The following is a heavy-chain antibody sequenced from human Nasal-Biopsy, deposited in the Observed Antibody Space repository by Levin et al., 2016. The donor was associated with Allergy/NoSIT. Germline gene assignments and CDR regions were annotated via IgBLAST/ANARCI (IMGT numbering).Heavy chain of an antibody. V-gene: IGHV4-59*08. CDR1: GGSISSYY. CDR2: IYYSGTT. CDR3: ARHGRWMGASPGGGTFDI. D-gene: IGHD1-26*01. Sequence: SETLSLTCTVSGGSISSYYWSWIRQPPGEGLEWIGYIYYSGTTNYSPSLKSRVTISVDTSKNQFSLKLSSVTAADTALYYCARHGRWMGASPGGGTFDIWGQGTVVTVSS. J-gene: IGHJ3*02.